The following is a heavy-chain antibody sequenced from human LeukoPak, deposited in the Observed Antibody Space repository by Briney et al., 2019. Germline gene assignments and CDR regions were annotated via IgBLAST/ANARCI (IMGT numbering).Heavy chain of an antibody. V-gene: IGHV4-59*12. Sequence: PFETLSLTCTVSGGSISSYYWSWIRQPPGKGLEWIGYIYYSGSTNYNPSLKSRVTISVDTSKNQFSLKLSSVTAADTAVYYCARGLSWGTAMALRYYYYMDVWGKGTTVTVSS. J-gene: IGHJ6*03. CDR3: ARGLSWGTAMALRYYYYMDV. CDR1: GGSISSYY. D-gene: IGHD5-18*01. CDR2: IYYSGST.